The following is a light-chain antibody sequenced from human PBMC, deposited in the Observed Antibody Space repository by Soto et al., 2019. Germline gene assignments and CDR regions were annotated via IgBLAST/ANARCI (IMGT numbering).Light chain of an antibody. Sequence: AIQLTQSPSSLSASVGDRVTITCRASQGISSALAWYQQKPGKAPKLLIYDASSLESGVPSRFGGSGSGTDFTLTISSLQPEDFATYYCQQFNNYPMFGPGTKVDIK. J-gene: IGKJ3*01. CDR1: QGISSA. V-gene: IGKV1D-13*01. CDR3: QQFNNYPM. CDR2: DAS.